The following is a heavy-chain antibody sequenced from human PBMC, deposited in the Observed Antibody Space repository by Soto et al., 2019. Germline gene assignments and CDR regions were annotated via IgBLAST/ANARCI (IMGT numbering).Heavy chain of an antibody. Sequence: QLQLQESGPGLVKPSETLSLTCTVSGGSISSSSYFWDWIRQPPGKGLEWIGSIYSRGSTYYSPSLKRRVTISVDTSKNKFSLKLSSVTDADTAVYYCAGRGTIAVDPFDYWGQGTLVTVSS. J-gene: IGHJ4*02. CDR2: IYSRGST. CDR3: AGRGTIAVDPFDY. D-gene: IGHD6-19*01. CDR1: GGSISSSSYF. V-gene: IGHV4-39*01.